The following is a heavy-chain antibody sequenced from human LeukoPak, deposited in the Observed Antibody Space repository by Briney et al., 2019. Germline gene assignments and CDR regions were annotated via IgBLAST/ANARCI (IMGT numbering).Heavy chain of an antibody. CDR2: ISPKNGGT. CDR3: SRRTTVPSGFEY. D-gene: IGHD4-17*01. J-gene: IGHJ4*02. CDR1: GYTLTDYY. V-gene: IGHV1-2*02. Sequence: VKVSCKASGYTLTDYYMHWVRQAPGQGLECMGWISPKNGGTDYAQKFQGRVTMTRDTSVNTAYMELTSLRSNDTSLYFCSRRTTVPSGFEYCGKGTLVTVSS.